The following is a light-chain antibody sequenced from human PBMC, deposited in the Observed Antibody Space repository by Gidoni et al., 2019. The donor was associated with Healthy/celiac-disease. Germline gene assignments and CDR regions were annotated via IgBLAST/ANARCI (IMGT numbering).Light chain of an antibody. V-gene: IGLV4-69*01. Sequence: QLVLTQSPSASASLGASVKLTCTLSSAHRSYAIAWHQQQPEKGHRYLMKLNSDGSHSKGDGIPDRFSGSSSGAERYLTISSLPSEDEADYYCQTWGTGTGVFGGGTKLTVL. CDR3: QTWGTGTGV. CDR2: LNSDGSH. J-gene: IGLJ3*02. CDR1: SAHRSYA.